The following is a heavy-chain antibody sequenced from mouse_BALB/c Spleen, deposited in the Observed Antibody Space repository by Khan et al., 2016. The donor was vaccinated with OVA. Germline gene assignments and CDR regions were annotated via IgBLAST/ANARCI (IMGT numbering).Heavy chain of an antibody. CDR3: ARPPYFSYVLDN. V-gene: IGHV9-3-1*01. D-gene: IGHD2-10*01. J-gene: IGHJ4*01. Sequence: QIQLVQSGPELKKPGETVKISCKASGHTFTKYGMNWVKQAPGQGLKWMGWINTYTGEPPYADDFNGRFAFSLDTSASTAYLQINNLKNEDTATYFCARPPYFSYVLDNWGQGTSVTGSS. CDR1: GHTFTKYG. CDR2: INTYTGEP.